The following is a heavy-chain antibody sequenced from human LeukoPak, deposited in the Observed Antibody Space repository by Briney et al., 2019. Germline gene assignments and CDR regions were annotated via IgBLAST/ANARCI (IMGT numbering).Heavy chain of an antibody. CDR2: ISGSGGST. V-gene: IGHV3-23*01. CDR1: GFTVSGNY. D-gene: IGHD6-13*01. CDR3: AYYPGYSSSWKY. Sequence: GGSLRLSCAASGFTVSGNYMSWVRQAPGKGLEWVSAISGSGGSTYYADSVKGRFTISRDNSKNTLYLQMNSLRAEDTAVYYCAYYPGYSSSWKYWGQGTLVTVSS. J-gene: IGHJ4*02.